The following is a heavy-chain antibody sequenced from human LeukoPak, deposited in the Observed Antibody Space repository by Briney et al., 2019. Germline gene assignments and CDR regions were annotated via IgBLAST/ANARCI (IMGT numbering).Heavy chain of an antibody. CDR3: AKDFRNGFLEREVYYYYYYMDV. J-gene: IGHJ6*03. Sequence: GRSLRLSCAASGFTFSSYGMHWVRQAPGKGLEWVAFIRYDGSNKYYADSVKGRFTISRDNSKNTLYLQMNSLRAEDTAVYYCAKDFRNGFLEREVYYYYYYMDVWGKGTTVTVSS. CDR1: GFTFSSYG. V-gene: IGHV3-30*02. CDR2: IRYDGSNK. D-gene: IGHD3-3*01.